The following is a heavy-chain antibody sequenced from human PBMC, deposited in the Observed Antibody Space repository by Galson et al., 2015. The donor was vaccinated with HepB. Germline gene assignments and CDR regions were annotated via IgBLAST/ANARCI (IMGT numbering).Heavy chain of an antibody. CDR3: ARAPSYYYDSSGYWNG. CDR1: GYSISSGYY. CDR2: IYHSGST. V-gene: IGHV4-38-2*02. D-gene: IGHD3-22*01. J-gene: IGHJ4*02. Sequence: SETLSLTCTVSGYSISSGYYWGWIRQPPGKGLEWIGSIYHSGSTYYNPSLKSRVTISVDTSKNQFSLKLSSVTAADTAVYYCARAPSYYYDSSGYWNGWGQGTLVTVSS.